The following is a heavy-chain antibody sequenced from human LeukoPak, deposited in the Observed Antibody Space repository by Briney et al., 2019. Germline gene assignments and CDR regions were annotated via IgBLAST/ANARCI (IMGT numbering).Heavy chain of an antibody. V-gene: IGHV3-53*01. CDR3: ASPNRYCSSAGCSFYYGMDV. CDR2: IYSGGST. Sequence: PGGSLRLSCAASGVTVSSNYMSWVRQAPGKGLEWVSVIYSGGSTYYADSVKGRFIISRDNSKNTLYLQMNSLRAEDTAVYYCASPNRYCSSAGCSFYYGMDVWGQGTTVTVSS. D-gene: IGHD2-2*01. CDR1: GVTVSSNY. J-gene: IGHJ6*02.